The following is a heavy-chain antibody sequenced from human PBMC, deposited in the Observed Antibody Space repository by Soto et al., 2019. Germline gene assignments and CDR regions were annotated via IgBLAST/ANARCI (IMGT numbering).Heavy chain of an antibody. CDR3: ARGGYSSSWYERAIDY. CDR1: GGTFSSYT. Sequence: ASVKVSCKASGGTFSSYTISWVRQAPGQGLEWMGRIIPILGIANYAQKFQGRVTITADKSTSTAYMELSSLRSEDTAVYYCARGGYSSSWYERAIDYWGQGTLVTVSS. D-gene: IGHD6-13*01. J-gene: IGHJ4*02. V-gene: IGHV1-69*02. CDR2: IIPILGIA.